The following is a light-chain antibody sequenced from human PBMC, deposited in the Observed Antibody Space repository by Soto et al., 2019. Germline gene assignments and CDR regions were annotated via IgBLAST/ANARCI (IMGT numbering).Light chain of an antibody. J-gene: IGLJ7*01. CDR3: SSYTSSSTLGV. CDR2: DVS. V-gene: IGLV2-14*01. Sequence: QSALTQPASVSGSPGQSITISCTGTSSDVGGYNYVSWYQQHPGKAPKLMMYDVSNRPSGVSNRFSGSKSGNTPSLTISGLHAEDEADYYCSSYTSSSTLGVFGGGTQLTVL. CDR1: SSDVGGYNY.